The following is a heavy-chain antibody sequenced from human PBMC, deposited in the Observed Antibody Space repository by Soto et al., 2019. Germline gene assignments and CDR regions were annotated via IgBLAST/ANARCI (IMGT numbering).Heavy chain of an antibody. J-gene: IGHJ6*02. V-gene: IGHV1-69*02. CDR1: GGTFSSYT. D-gene: IGHD3-10*01. CDR3: RGGNDGFGELLHYYYYGMDV. CDR2: IIPILGIA. Sequence: QVQLVQSGAEVKKPGSSVKVSCKASGGTFSSYTISWVRQAPGQGLEWMGRIIPILGIANYAQKFQGRVTITAEKSTSTAYMELSSLRSEDTAVYYCRGGNDGFGELLHYYYYGMDVWGQGTTVTVSS.